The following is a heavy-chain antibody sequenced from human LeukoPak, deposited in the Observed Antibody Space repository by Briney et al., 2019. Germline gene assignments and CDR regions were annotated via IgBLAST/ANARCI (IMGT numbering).Heavy chain of an antibody. D-gene: IGHD1-1*01. CDR1: GFTVNGNY. J-gene: IGHJ4*02. V-gene: IGHV3-53*01. CDR3: AKVGRNWNDAGGDY. CDR2: IYGGGAT. Sequence: GGSLRLSCGVSGFTVNGNYMSWVRQAPGKGLEWVSIIYGGGATYYADSVKGRFTISRDNSKNTLYLQMNSLRADDTAVYFCAKVGRNWNDAGGDYWGQGTLVTVSS.